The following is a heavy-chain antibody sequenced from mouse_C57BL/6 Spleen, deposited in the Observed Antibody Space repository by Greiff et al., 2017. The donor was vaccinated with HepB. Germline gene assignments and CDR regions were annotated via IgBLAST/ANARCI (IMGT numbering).Heavy chain of an antibody. CDR3: EATVVGGAMDY. Sequence: QVQLQQPGAELVKPGASVKLSCKASGYTFTSYWMHWVQQRPGQGLEWIGMIHPNSGSTNYNEKFKSKATLTVDKSSSTAYMQLSSLTSEDSAVYYCEATVVGGAMDYWGQGTSVTVSS. V-gene: IGHV1-64*01. D-gene: IGHD1-1*01. CDR1: GYTFTSYW. J-gene: IGHJ4*01. CDR2: IHPNSGST.